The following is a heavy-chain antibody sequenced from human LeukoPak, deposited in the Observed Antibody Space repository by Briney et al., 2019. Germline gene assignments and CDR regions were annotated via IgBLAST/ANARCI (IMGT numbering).Heavy chain of an antibody. CDR1: GFSLSTSGVG. Sequence: SGPTLVNPTQTLTLTCTFSGFSLSTSGVGVGWIRQPPGKALEWLALIYWNDDKRYSPSLKSRLTITKDTSKSQVVLTMTNMDPVDTATYYCARLTMIVATFDYWGQGTLVTVSS. J-gene: IGHJ4*02. CDR3: ARLTMIVATFDY. CDR2: IYWNDDK. V-gene: IGHV2-5*01. D-gene: IGHD3-22*01.